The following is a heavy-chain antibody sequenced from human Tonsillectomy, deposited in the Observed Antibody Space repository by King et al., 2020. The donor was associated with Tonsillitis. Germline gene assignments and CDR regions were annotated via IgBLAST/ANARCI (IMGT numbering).Heavy chain of an antibody. CDR2: INPNTGNP. CDR1: GYTFTNYA. J-gene: IGHJ6*02. D-gene: IGHD3-10*01. CDR3: ARDYYYVSARYERYGIDF. Sequence: VQLVESGSELKKPGASVKVSCKASGYTFTNYAMNWVRQAPGQGLEWMGWINPNTGNPTYAQGFTGRFVFSSDTSVSTAYLQISSIKAEDTAVYYCARDYYYVSARYERYGIDFWRHGTTVTVSS. V-gene: IGHV7-4-1*02.